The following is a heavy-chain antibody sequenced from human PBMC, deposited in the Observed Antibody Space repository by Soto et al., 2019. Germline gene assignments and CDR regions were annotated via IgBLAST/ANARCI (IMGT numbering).Heavy chain of an antibody. V-gene: IGHV4-59*08. CDR1: GGSISTYY. CDR3: ARQGTAMVENGIDY. CDR2: VYSSGST. D-gene: IGHD5-18*01. Sequence: PSETLSLTCTVSGGSISTYYWTWIRQPPGKGLEWLGFVYSSGSTYYNPSLKSRVTISVDTSKNQFSLKLSSVTAADTAVYYCARQGTAMVENGIDYWGQGTLVTVSS. J-gene: IGHJ4*02.